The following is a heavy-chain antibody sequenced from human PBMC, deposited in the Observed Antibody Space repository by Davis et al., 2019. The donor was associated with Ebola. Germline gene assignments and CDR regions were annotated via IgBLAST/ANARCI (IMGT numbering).Heavy chain of an antibody. V-gene: IGHV1-69*04. CDR3: ARGKWFDP. CDR2: IIPVVDTK. CDR1: GGTFTNYA. J-gene: IGHJ5*02. Sequence: AASVKVSCKTSGGTFTNYAVNWVRQAPGQGLEWMGRIIPVVDTKDYAQKFQGRVTLTADKATNTAYMELSGLRFDDMAVYYCARGKWFDPWGQGTLVSVTS.